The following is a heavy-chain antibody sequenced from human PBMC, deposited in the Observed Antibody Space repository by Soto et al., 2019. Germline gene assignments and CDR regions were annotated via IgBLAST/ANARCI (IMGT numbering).Heavy chain of an antibody. Sequence: QVQLVQSGAEVKKPGASVKVSCKASGYTFTGYYMHWVRQAPGQGLEWMGWINPNSGGTNYAQKFQGWVTMTRDTSISTAYMELSRLRSDDTAVYYCARHSKPYYYDSSGYYQYYFDYWGQGTLVTVSS. CDR2: INPNSGGT. V-gene: IGHV1-2*04. D-gene: IGHD3-22*01. J-gene: IGHJ4*02. CDR3: ARHSKPYYYDSSGYYQYYFDY. CDR1: GYTFTGYY.